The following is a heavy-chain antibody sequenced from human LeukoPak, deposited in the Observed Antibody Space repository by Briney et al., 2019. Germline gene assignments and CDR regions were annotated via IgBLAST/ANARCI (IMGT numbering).Heavy chain of an antibody. V-gene: IGHV1-2*02. D-gene: IGHD1-1*01. J-gene: IGHJ4*02. Sequence: ASVKVSCKASGYTFTDYNVHWVRQAPGQGLEWMGWINPPSGGTLYPQKFQGRVASTTDTSISTAYMYLSRLTSDDTAIYYCVRDAHNYNDDYWGQGTLVSVSS. CDR2: INPPSGGT. CDR1: GYTFTDYN. CDR3: VRDAHNYNDDY.